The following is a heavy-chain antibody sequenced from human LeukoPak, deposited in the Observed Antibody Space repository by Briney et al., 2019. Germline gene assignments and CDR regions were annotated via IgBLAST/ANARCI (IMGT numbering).Heavy chain of an antibody. CDR3: AKDLLFYYDSSGYQSDY. CDR1: GFTFSSYG. Sequence: GGSLRLSCAASGFTFSSYGMHWVRQAPGKGLEWVAFIRYDGSNKYYADSVKGRFTISRDNSKNTLYLQVNSLRAEDTAVYYCAKDLLFYYDSSGYQSDYWGQGTLVTVSS. V-gene: IGHV3-30*02. D-gene: IGHD3-22*01. CDR2: IRYDGSNK. J-gene: IGHJ4*02.